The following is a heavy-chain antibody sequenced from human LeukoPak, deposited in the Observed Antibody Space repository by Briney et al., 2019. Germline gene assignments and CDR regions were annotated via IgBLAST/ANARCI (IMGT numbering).Heavy chain of an antibody. Sequence: GGSLRLSCAASGFTFSDYGMHWVRQAPGKRLEWVAVISYDGPNKYYADSVKGRFTISRDNARNSLYLQMNSLRAEDTAVYYCARDGLAAATLHWCFDLWGRGTLVTVSS. V-gene: IGHV3-30*03. CDR2: ISYDGPNK. D-gene: IGHD2-15*01. J-gene: IGHJ2*01. CDR1: GFTFSDYG. CDR3: ARDGLAAATLHWCFDL.